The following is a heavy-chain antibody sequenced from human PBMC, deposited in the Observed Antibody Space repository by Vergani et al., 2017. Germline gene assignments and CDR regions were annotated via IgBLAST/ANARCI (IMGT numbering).Heavy chain of an antibody. CDR1: GYSFTSYW. J-gene: IGHJ6*02. D-gene: IGHD3-3*01. Sequence: EVQLVQSGAEVKKPGESLTISCKGSGYSFTSYWIGWVRQMPGKGLEWMGIIYPGDSDTRYSPSFQGQVTISADKSISTAYLQWSSLKASDTAMYYCARLIDFWSGYYTGAANDKYYYYYYGMDVWGQGTTVTVSS. V-gene: IGHV5-51*01. CDR3: ARLIDFWSGYYTGAANDKYYYYYYGMDV. CDR2: IYPGDSDT.